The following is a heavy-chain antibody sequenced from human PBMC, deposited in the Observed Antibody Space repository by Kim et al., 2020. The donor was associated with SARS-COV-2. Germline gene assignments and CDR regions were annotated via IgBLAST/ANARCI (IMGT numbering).Heavy chain of an antibody. CDR1: GFTFSSYT. CDR2: ISSTSSTI. J-gene: IGHJ4*02. V-gene: IGHV3-48*04. Sequence: LTCAASGFTFSSYTMNWVRQAPGKGLEWVSYISSTSSTIYYADSVKGRFTISRDNAKNSLYLQMNSLRAEDTAVYYCARDRGYCGGDCLDDRGDYWGQGTLVTVSS. D-gene: IGHD2-21*02. CDR3: ARDRGYCGGDCLDDRGDY.